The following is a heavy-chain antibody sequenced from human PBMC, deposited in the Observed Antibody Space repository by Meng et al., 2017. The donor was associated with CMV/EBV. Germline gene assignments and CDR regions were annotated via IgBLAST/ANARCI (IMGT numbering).Heavy chain of an antibody. Sequence: QVQLQQGGAVIFKLSDPVSLPCAVYGGYFSGYYWSWIRQPPGKGLEWIGEINHSGSTNYNPSLKSRVTISVDTSKNQFSLKLSSVTAADTAVYYCARGLWFGELSPFDYWGQGTLVTVSS. V-gene: IGHV4-34*01. J-gene: IGHJ4*02. CDR1: GGYFSGYY. D-gene: IGHD3-10*01. CDR3: ARGLWFGELSPFDY. CDR2: INHSGST.